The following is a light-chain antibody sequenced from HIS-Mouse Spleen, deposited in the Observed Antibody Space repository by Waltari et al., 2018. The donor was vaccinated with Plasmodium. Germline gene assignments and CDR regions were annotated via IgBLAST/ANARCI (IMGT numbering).Light chain of an antibody. V-gene: IGLV5-45*03. CDR2: YKSDSDK. Sequence: QAVLTQPSSLPASPGASASLTCTLRSGINVGTYRIYCYQQKPGSPPQYLLRYKSDSDKQQGSGVPSRFSGSKDASANAGILLISGLQSEDEADYYCMIWHSSAWVFGGGTKLTVL. J-gene: IGLJ3*02. CDR3: MIWHSSAWV. CDR1: SGINVGTYR.